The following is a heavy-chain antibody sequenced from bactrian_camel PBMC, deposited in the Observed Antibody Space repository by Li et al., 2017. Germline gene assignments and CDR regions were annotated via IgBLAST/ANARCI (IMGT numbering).Heavy chain of an antibody. Sequence: HVQLVESGGGSVQAGGSLILSCTFSGATYSRRCMAWFRQVPGKGREAVAAADADRRTIYGDFVEGRFTIDRDNAKNTVYLQMNSLKPEDTAMYYCMADPSVFPVCRLGVMRMDYRGQGTQVTVS. J-gene: IGHJ4*01. V-gene: IGHV3S53*01. CDR2: ADADRRT. CDR1: GATYSRRC. CDR3: MADPSVFPVCRLGVMRMDY.